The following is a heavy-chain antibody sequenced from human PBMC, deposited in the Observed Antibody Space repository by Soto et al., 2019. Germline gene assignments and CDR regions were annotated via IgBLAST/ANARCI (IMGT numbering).Heavy chain of an antibody. D-gene: IGHD3-3*01. Sequence: SVKVSCKASGGTFRTAAIIWVRQAPGQGLEWLGGIMPVFRTPDYAQKFQGRVTITADESTSTAYMELSSLRPEDTAVYYCARDLSITIFGVVIAPDAFDIWGQGTMVTVSS. CDR1: GGTFRTAA. J-gene: IGHJ3*02. CDR3: ARDLSITIFGVVIAPDAFDI. V-gene: IGHV1-69*13. CDR2: IMPVFRTP.